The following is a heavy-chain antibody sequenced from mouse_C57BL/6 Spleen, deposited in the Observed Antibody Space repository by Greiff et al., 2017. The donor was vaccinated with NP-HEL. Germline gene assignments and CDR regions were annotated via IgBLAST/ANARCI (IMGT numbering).Heavy chain of an antibody. J-gene: IGHJ2*01. CDR1: GYTFTDYY. Sequence: EVQVVESGPVLVKPGASVKMSCKASGYTFTDYYMNWVKQSHGKSLEWIGVINPYNGGTSYNQKFKGKATLTVDKSSSTAYMELNSLTSEDSAVYYCARGYDPFDYWGQGTTLTVSS. V-gene: IGHV1-19*01. CDR3: ARGYDPFDY. CDR2: INPYNGGT. D-gene: IGHD2-3*01.